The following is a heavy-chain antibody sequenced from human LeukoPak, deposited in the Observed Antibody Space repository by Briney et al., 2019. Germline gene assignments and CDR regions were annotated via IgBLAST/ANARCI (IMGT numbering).Heavy chain of an antibody. J-gene: IGHJ6*03. Sequence: ASVKVSCKASGYTFTSYDINWVRQAPGQGLEWMGWINPNSGGTNYAQKFQGRVTMTRDTSISTAYMEPSRLRSDDTAVYYCARDGSADDYYYYYYMDVWGKGTTVTVSS. CDR2: INPNSGGT. CDR1: GYTFTSYD. V-gene: IGHV1-2*02. CDR3: ARDGSADDYYYYYYMDV.